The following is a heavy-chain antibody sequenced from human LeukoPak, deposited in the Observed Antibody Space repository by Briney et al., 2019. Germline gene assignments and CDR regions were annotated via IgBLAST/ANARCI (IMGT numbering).Heavy chain of an antibody. J-gene: IGHJ4*02. V-gene: IGHV3-11*01. Sequence: GGSLRLSCTASGFGFSDHYMTWMRHAPGKGLEWISYITSSGRSTDYTDSVKGRFIISRDNAMNSLFLQMSSLRVDDTAVYYCTRDPDYGDPDWGQGTLVTVSS. CDR3: TRDPDYGDPD. CDR2: ITSSGRST. D-gene: IGHD2-21*01. CDR1: GFGFSDHY.